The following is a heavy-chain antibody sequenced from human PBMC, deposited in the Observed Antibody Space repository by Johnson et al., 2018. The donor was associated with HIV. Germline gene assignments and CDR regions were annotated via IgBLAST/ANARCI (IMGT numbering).Heavy chain of an antibody. Sequence: VQLVESGGGLVLPGGSLRLSCAASGITVSSNYMSWVRQAPGKGLEWVSVIYSGASTYYADSVKGRFTISRDNSKNTLYLQMNSLRAEDTAVYYCARAIGNWDAFDIWGQGTMVTVSS. CDR3: ARAIGNWDAFDI. D-gene: IGHD7-27*01. CDR1: GITVSSNY. V-gene: IGHV3-66*02. CDR2: IYSGAST. J-gene: IGHJ3*02.